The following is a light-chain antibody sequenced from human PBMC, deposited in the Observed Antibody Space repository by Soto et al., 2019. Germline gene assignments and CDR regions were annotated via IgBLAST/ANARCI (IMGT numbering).Light chain of an antibody. Sequence: QAVLTPPPSVYGAPGQRVAISCTGSSSNIGTGYDVHWSQRLSGTAPKLLIYGNSNRPSAVPDRFSGSKSGTSASLAITGLQAEDEADYYCQSYDSSLSLYVFGTGTKVTVL. CDR2: GNS. CDR1: SSNIGTGYD. J-gene: IGLJ1*01. V-gene: IGLV1-40*01. CDR3: QSYDSSLSLYV.